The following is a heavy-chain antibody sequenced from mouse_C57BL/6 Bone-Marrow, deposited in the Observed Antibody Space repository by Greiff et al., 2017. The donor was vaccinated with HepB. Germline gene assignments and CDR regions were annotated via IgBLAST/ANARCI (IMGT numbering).Heavy chain of an antibody. Sequence: EVHLVESGGGLVQPGGSLKLSCAASGFTFSDYYMYWVRQTPEKRLEWVAYISNGGGSTYYPDTVKGRFTISRDNAKNTLYLQMSRLKSEDTAMYYCARQNGYSYWYFDVWGTGTTVTVSS. CDR1: GFTFSDYY. CDR2: ISNGGGST. J-gene: IGHJ1*03. D-gene: IGHD2-3*01. V-gene: IGHV5-12*01. CDR3: ARQNGYSYWYFDV.